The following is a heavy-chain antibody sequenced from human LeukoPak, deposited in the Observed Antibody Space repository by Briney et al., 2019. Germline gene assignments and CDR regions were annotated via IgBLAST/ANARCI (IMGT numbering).Heavy chain of an antibody. V-gene: IGHV4-34*01. CDR3: ARSRYSYGYYFDY. J-gene: IGHJ4*02. D-gene: IGHD5-18*01. CDR2: INHSGST. CDR1: GGSFSGYY. Sequence: NSSETLSLTCAVYGGSFSGYYWSWIRQPPGKGLEWIGEINHSGSTNYNPSLKSRVTISVDTSKNRFSLKLSSVTAADTAVYYCARSRYSYGYYFDYWGQGTLVTVSS.